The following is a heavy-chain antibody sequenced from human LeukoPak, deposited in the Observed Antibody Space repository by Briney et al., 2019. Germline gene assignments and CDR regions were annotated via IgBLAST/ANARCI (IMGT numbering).Heavy chain of an antibody. CDR3: AKGDSGIKKGAFDI. CDR1: GFSFSNYA. D-gene: IGHD1-26*01. V-gene: IGHV3-23*01. Sequence: PGGSLRLSCAASGFSFSNYAMSWVRQAPGKGLDWVSTIAASGATTSFSDSVEGRFTIARDNSKNTLYLQMNSLRAEDTAMYFCAKGDSGIKKGAFDIWGQGTVVTVSS. CDR2: IAASGATT. J-gene: IGHJ3*02.